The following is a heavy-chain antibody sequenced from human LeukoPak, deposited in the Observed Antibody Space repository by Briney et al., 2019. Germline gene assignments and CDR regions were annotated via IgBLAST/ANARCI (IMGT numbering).Heavy chain of an antibody. CDR3: ARDCSGGSCYDGVDY. J-gene: IGHJ4*02. Sequence: GASVKVSCKASGYTFTSYGISWVRQAPGQGLEWMGWISGYNGNIKYAQKLQGRVTMTTDTSTSIAYMELRSLRSDDTAVYYCARDCSGGSCYDGVDYWGQGTLVTVSS. CDR1: GYTFTSYG. V-gene: IGHV1-18*01. CDR2: ISGYNGNI. D-gene: IGHD2-15*01.